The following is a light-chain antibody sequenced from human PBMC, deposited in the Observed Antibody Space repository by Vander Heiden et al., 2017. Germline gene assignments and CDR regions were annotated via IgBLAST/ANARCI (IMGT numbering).Light chain of an antibody. V-gene: IGKV3-11*01. CDR1: QSVSSY. J-gene: IGKJ4*01. Sequence: EIVLTQSPATLSLSPGERATLSCRASQSVSSYLAWNQQKPGQAPRLLIYDASNRATGIPARFSGSGYGTDFTLTISSREPEDFAVYYCQQRSNWPPVTFGGGTKVEIK. CDR3: QQRSNWPPVT. CDR2: DAS.